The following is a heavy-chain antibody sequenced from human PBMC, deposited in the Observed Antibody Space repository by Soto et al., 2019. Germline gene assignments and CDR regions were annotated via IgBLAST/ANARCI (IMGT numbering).Heavy chain of an antibody. CDR2: INHSGST. J-gene: IGHJ6*02. CDR1: GGSFSGYY. D-gene: IGHD3-22*01. V-gene: IGHV4-34*01. Sequence: QVQLQQWGAGLLKPSETLSLTCAACGGSFSGYYWSWIRQPPGKGLEWIGEINHSGSTNYNPSLKSLVTISVDTTKNPFSLRLSSVTAADTAVYYCARGVDYYDSSGYSNYYYGMDVWGRGTTVTVSS. CDR3: ARGVDYYDSSGYSNYYYGMDV.